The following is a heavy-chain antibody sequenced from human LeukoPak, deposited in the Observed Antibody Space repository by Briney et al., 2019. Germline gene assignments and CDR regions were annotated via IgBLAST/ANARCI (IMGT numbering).Heavy chain of an antibody. CDR2: MNPNSGNT. V-gene: IGHV1-8*01. D-gene: IGHD3-10*01. Sequence: GASVKVSCKTSGYTFTSYDINWVRQATGQGLEWMGWMNPNSGNTGYAQKFRGRVTMTRNTSISTAYMELSSLRSEDTAVYFCTRGVMKGSGKTFDYWGQGTLVTVSS. CDR3: TRGVMKGSGKTFDY. J-gene: IGHJ4*02. CDR1: GYTFTSYD.